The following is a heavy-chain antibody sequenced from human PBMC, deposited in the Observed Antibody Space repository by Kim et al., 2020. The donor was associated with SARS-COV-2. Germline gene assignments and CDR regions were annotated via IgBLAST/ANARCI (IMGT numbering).Heavy chain of an antibody. Sequence: GGSLRLSCAASGFTFSSYAMSWVRQAPGKGLEWVSAISGSGGSTYYADSVKGRFTISRDNSKNTLYLQMNSLRAEDTAVYYCAKVSYYDGSGYFDAFDIWGQGTMVTVSS. CDR3: AKVSYYDGSGYFDAFDI. D-gene: IGHD3-22*01. CDR1: GFTFSSYA. CDR2: ISGSGGST. J-gene: IGHJ3*02. V-gene: IGHV3-23*01.